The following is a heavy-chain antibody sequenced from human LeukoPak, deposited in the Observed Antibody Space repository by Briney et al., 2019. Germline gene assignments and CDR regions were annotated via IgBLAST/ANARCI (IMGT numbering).Heavy chain of an antibody. V-gene: IGHV4-4*09. CDR3: ARLEGYYYMDV. J-gene: IGHJ6*03. CDR2: IYTSGST. CDR1: GGSISSYY. Sequence: SETLSLTCTVSGGSISSYYWSWIRQPPGKGLEWIGYIYTSGSTNHNPSLKSRVTISVDTSKNQFSLKLSSVTAADTAVYYCARLEGYYYMDVWGKGTTVTVSS.